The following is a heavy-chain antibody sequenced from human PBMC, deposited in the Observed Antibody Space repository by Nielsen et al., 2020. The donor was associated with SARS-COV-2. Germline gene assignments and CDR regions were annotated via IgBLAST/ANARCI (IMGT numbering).Heavy chain of an antibody. V-gene: IGHV4-31*03. CDR1: AGSVSSGSYY. CDR2: IYYSGTT. CDR3: ARDSYAYSYFDY. D-gene: IGHD5-18*01. Sequence: SETLSLTCTVSAGSVSSGSYYWSWIRQHPGKGLEWIGYIYYSGTTYYNPSLKSRVTMSVESSKNQFSLNLSSVTAADTGVYYCARDSYAYSYFDYWGQGTLVTVSS. J-gene: IGHJ4*02.